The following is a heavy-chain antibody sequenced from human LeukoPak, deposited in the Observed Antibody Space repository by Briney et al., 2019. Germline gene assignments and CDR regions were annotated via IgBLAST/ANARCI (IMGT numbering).Heavy chain of an antibody. Sequence: PSETLSLTCAVSGYSISSGYYWGWIRQPPGKGLEWIGSIYHSGSTYYNPSLKSRVTISVDTSKNQFSLKLSSVTAADTAVYYCARVDYYDSSGYFRKRRYYFDYWGQGTLLTVSS. D-gene: IGHD3-22*01. CDR2: IYHSGST. CDR1: GYSISSGYY. J-gene: IGHJ4*02. V-gene: IGHV4-38-2*01. CDR3: ARVDYYDSSGYFRKRRYYFDY.